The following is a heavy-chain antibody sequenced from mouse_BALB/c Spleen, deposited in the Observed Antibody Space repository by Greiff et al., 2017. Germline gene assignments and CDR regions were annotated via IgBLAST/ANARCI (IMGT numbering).Heavy chain of an antibody. Sequence: EVQLVESGGGLVKPGGSLKLSCAASGFTFSDYYMYWVRQTPEKRLEWVATISDGGSYTYYTDSVKGRITISRDNAKNNLYLQMSSLKSEDTAMYYCARGYYRYDGYYFDYWGQGTTLTVSA. V-gene: IGHV5-4*02. CDR1: GFTFSDYY. CDR2: ISDGGSYT. J-gene: IGHJ2*01. D-gene: IGHD2-14*01. CDR3: ARGYYRYDGYYFDY.